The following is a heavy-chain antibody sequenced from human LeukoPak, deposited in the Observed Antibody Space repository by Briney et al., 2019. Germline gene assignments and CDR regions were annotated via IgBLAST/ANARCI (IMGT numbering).Heavy chain of an antibody. CDR3: ASRGYSYGPAVDY. V-gene: IGHV3-48*03. J-gene: IGHJ4*02. CDR2: IISSGSTI. D-gene: IGHD5-18*01. CDR1: GFTFSSYE. Sequence: PGGSLRLSCAASGFTFSSYEMNWVRQAPGKGLEWVSYIISSGSTIYYADSVKGRFTISTDNAKNSLYLQMNSLRAEDTAVYYCASRGYSYGPAVDYWGQGTLVTVSS.